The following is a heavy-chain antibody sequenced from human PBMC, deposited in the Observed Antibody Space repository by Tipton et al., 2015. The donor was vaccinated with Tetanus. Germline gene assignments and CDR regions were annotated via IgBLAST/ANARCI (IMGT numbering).Heavy chain of an antibody. CDR2: INPSGGST. J-gene: IGHJ6*02. CDR3: AREEAVAGTPYYYGMDV. D-gene: IGHD6-19*01. Sequence: QSGAEVKKPGASVKVSCKASGYTFTSYYMHWVRQAPGQGLEWMGIINPSGGSTSYAQKFQGRVTMTRDTSTSTVYMELSSLRSEDTAVYYCAREEAVAGTPYYYGMDVWGQGTTVTVSS. CDR1: GYTFTSYY. V-gene: IGHV1-46*01.